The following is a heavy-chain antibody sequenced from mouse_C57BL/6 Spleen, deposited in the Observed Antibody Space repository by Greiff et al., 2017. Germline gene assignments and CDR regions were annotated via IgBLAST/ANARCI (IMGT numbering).Heavy chain of an antibody. CDR3: ASGGSGHFDY. CDR2: ITPNNGGT. CDR1: GFTFSDYN. V-gene: IGHV1-22*01. Sequence: EVQLQQSGPELVKPGASLKMSCKASGFTFSDYNMHWVKQSHGKSLEWIGYITPNNGGTSYNQQFKGQATLTVNKASSTAYMELRSLTSEDSAVYYCASGGSGHFDYWGQGTTLTVSS. J-gene: IGHJ2*01. D-gene: IGHD3-2*02.